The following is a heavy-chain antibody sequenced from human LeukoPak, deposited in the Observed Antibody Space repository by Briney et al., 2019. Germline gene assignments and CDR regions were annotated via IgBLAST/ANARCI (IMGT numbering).Heavy chain of an antibody. J-gene: IGHJ3*02. CDR1: GGSFSGYY. D-gene: IGHD2-15*01. CDR3: ASLTPADAFDI. V-gene: IGHV4-34*01. CDR2: INHSGST. Sequence: SETLSLTCAVYGGSFSGYYWSWIRQPPGKGLEWIGEINHSGSTNYNPSLKSRVTISVDTSKNQFCLKLSSVTAADTAVFYCASLTPADAFDIWGQGTMVTVSS.